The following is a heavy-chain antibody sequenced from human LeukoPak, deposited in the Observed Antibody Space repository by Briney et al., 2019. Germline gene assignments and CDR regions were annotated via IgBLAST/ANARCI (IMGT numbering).Heavy chain of an antibody. D-gene: IGHD3-22*01. Sequence: GGSLRLSCAASGFTFSSYWMSWARQAPGKGLEWVANIKQDGSEKYYVDSVKGRFTISRDNAKNSLYLQMNSLRAEDTAVYYCASAKYYYDSSGHFDYWGQGTLVTVSS. J-gene: IGHJ4*02. CDR3: ASAKYYYDSSGHFDY. V-gene: IGHV3-7*01. CDR2: IKQDGSEK. CDR1: GFTFSSYW.